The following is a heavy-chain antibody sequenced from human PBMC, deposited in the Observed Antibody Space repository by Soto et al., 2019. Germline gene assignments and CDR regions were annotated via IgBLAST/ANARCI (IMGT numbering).Heavy chain of an antibody. Sequence: PGGSLRLSCAASGFTFSSYSMNWVRQAPGKGLEWVSYISSSSSTIYYADSVKGRFTISRDNAKNSLYLQMNSLRDEDTTLFYCASHDYSNHYYYYGMDVWGQGTTVTVSS. J-gene: IGHJ6*02. CDR2: ISSSSSTI. D-gene: IGHD4-4*01. CDR3: ASHDYSNHYYYYGMDV. V-gene: IGHV3-48*02. CDR1: GFTFSSYS.